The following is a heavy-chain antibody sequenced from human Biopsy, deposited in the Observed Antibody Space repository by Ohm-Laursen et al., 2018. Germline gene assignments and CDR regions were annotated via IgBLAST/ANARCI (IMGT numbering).Heavy chain of an antibody. V-gene: IGHV4-31*03. CDR1: GDSISSGGNY. CDR3: ARADMVTTIVDY. CDR2: IYHTGST. J-gene: IGHJ4*02. Sequence: SQTLSFTCTVSGDSISSGGNYWSWIRQFPGKGLEWIAYIYHTGSTYYNPSLKSRLSIAIDTSKNQFSVSLRSVTAADTAVYYCARADMVTTIVDYWGQGTLVTVSS. D-gene: IGHD5-12*01.